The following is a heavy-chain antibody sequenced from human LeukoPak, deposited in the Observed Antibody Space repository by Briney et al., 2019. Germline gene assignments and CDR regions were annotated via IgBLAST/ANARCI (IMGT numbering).Heavy chain of an antibody. J-gene: IGHJ4*02. CDR1: GGSISSYY. CDR2: IYYSGST. D-gene: IGHD3-3*01. Sequence: PSETLSLTCTVSGGSISSYYWSWIRQPPGKGLEWIGYIYYSGSTYYNPSLKSRVTISVDTSKNQFSLKLSSVTAADTAVYYCARHGPPYYDFWSGPEPYFDYWGQGTLVTVSS. CDR3: ARHGPPYYDFWSGPEPYFDY. V-gene: IGHV4-59*04.